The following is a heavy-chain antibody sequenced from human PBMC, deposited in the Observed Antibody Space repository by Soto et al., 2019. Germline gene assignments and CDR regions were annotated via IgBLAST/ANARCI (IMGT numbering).Heavy chain of an antibody. V-gene: IGHV3-7*03. Sequence: GSLRLSCEASGFALSMYWMSWVRQAPGMGLQWVANINQVGSIQHYVDSVRGRFTVSRDNAKNSLFLQMNSLRVEDTAVYYCARRNWNYGAFDIWGQGTMVTVSS. J-gene: IGHJ3*02. CDR2: INQVGSIQ. CDR3: ARRNWNYGAFDI. D-gene: IGHD1-7*01. CDR1: GFALSMYW.